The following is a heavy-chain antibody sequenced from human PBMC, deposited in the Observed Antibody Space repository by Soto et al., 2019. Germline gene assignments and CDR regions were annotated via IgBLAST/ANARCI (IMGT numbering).Heavy chain of an antibody. D-gene: IGHD3-9*01. Sequence: EASVKVSCTASGYTFTIYGISWVRQAPGQGLEWMGWISAYNGNTNYAQKLQGRVTMTTDTSTSTAYMELRSLRSDDTAVYYCARTGYYDILTGYYYWGQGTLVTVSS. J-gene: IGHJ4*02. CDR2: ISAYNGNT. CDR1: GYTFTIYG. CDR3: ARTGYYDILTGYYY. V-gene: IGHV1-18*01.